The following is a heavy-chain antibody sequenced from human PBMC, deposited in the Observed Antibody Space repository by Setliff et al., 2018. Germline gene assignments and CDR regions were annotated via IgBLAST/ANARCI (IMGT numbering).Heavy chain of an antibody. V-gene: IGHV3-72*01. CDR2: TRNKANSYTT. Sequence: SGGSLRLSCAASGFTFSDHYMDWVRQAPGKGLEWVGRTRNKANSYTTEYAASVKGRFTISRDDSKNSLSLQMNSLKTEDTAVYYCAKVPNYISTTWSPDAYWGQGALVTVSS. CDR1: GFTFSDHY. J-gene: IGHJ4*02. D-gene: IGHD1-26*01. CDR3: AKVPNYISTTWSPDAY.